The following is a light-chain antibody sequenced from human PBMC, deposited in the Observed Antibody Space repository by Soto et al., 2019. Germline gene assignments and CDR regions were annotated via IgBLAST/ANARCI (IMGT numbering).Light chain of an antibody. CDR1: QDISNY. V-gene: IGKV1-33*01. J-gene: IGKJ1*01. CDR3: QHYYSYSEA. CDR2: DAS. Sequence: DIQMTQSPSSLSASVGDRVTITCQASQDISNYLNWYQQKPGKAPKLLIYDASNLETGVPSTFSGSGSGTEFTLTISSLQPDDFATYYCQHYYSYSEAFGQGTKVE.